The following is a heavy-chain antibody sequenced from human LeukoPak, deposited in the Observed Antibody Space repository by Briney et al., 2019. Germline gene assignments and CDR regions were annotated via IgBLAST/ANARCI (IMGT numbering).Heavy chain of an antibody. V-gene: IGHV3-23*01. CDR3: AKEGGTGTRFDY. CDR2: ISGRGTGT. J-gene: IGHJ4*02. Sequence: GGSLRLSCAASGFTFSSSAMSWVRQAPGKGLYWVSAISGRGTGTYHADSVKGRFTISRDNSKNTLYLQMNSLRAEDTAVYYCAKEGGTGTRFDYWGQGTLVTVSS. D-gene: IGHD1-7*01. CDR1: GFTFSSSA.